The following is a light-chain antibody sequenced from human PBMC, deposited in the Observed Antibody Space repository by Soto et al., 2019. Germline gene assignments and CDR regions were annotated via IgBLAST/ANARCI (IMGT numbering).Light chain of an antibody. J-gene: IGKJ1*01. V-gene: IGKV3-15*01. CDR1: QSVSSN. CDR2: GAS. Sequence: EIVMTQSPATLSVSPGERATLSCRASQSVSSNLAWYQQKPGQAPRLLIYGASTRATGIPARFSGSGSGTEFTLTISSLQYEDFDVYSCQQYNNWPRTLGQGTKVDIK. CDR3: QQYNNWPRT.